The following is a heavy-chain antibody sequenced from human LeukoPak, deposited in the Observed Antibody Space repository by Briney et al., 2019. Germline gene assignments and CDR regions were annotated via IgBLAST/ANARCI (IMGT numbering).Heavy chain of an antibody. V-gene: IGHV3-30*18. CDR1: GFTFSSYG. J-gene: IGHJ6*02. D-gene: IGHD4-11*01. CDR3: AKTRGDYSNYYYGMDV. CDR2: ISYDGSNK. Sequence: GGSLRLSCAASGFTFSSYGMHWVRQAPGKGLEWVAVISYDGSNKYYADSVKGRFTISRDNSKNTLYLQMNSLRAEDTAVYYCAKTRGDYSNYYYGMDVWGQGTTVTVSS.